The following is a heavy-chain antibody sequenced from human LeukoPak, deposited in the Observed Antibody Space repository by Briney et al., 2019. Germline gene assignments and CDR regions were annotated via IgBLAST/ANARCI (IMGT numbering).Heavy chain of an antibody. Sequence: GASVKVSCKVSGCTLTELSMHWVRQAPGKGLEWMGGFDPEDGETIYAQKFQGRVTMTEDTSTDTAYMELSSLRSEDTAVYYCAHPYYYDSSGYYYYYFDYWGQGTLVTVSS. V-gene: IGHV1-24*01. CDR3: AHPYYYDSSGYYYYYFDY. D-gene: IGHD3-22*01. CDR1: GCTLTELS. CDR2: FDPEDGET. J-gene: IGHJ4*02.